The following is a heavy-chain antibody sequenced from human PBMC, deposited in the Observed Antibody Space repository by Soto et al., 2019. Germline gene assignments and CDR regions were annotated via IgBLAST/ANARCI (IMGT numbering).Heavy chain of an antibody. CDR1: GYTFSRYG. CDR2: MNGNTGHT. V-gene: IGHV1-18*01. CDR3: ARERKWEPLPY. Sequence: QVQLVQSGDEVREPGASVKGSCKTSGYTFSRYGITWVRQAPGQGLEWMGWMNGNTGHTIYAMNLEDRLTISTDTSTSTAYMESRSLKSDDTAVYYCARERKWEPLPYWGQGTLVTVSS. D-gene: IGHD1-26*01. J-gene: IGHJ4*02.